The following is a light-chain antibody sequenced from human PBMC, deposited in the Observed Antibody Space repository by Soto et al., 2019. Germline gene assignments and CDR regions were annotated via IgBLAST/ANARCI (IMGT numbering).Light chain of an antibody. J-gene: IGKJ2*01. V-gene: IGKV1-5*03. Sequence: DIQMTQSPSTLSASVGDRFTITCRASQSISRSLAWYQQRPGKAPDLLIYKASTLQTGVPSRFSGSGSGTEFTLTISSLQPGDFATYYCQEYSSYLYTFGQGTKVDIK. CDR1: QSISRS. CDR3: QEYSSYLYT. CDR2: KAS.